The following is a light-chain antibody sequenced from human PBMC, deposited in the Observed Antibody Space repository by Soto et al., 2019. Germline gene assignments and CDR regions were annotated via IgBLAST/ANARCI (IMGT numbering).Light chain of an antibody. V-gene: IGKV3-11*01. J-gene: IGKJ1*01. CDR3: QQRGNWPRT. CDR2: DAS. Sequence: EIVLTQSPATLSLSPGERATLSCRASQSVSSYLAWYQQKLGQAPRLLIYDASKRATGIPARFSCSGSGTNFTLTISNLEPEDFAVYYCQQRGNWPRTFGQGTKVEIK. CDR1: QSVSSY.